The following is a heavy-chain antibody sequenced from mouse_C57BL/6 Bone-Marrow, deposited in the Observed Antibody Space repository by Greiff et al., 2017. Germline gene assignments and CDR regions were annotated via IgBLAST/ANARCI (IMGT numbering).Heavy chain of an antibody. D-gene: IGHD1-1*01. J-gene: IGHJ3*01. Sequence: QVQLQQPGAELVMPGASVKLSCKASGYTFTSYWMHWVKQRPGHGLEWIGEIVPSDSYTNYNQKFKGKSTLTVDKSFSTAYMQRSSLTSEDSSDYYGARGDCSIYAYWGQGALVTVSA. CDR1: GYTFTSYW. CDR2: IVPSDSYT. V-gene: IGHV1-69*01. CDR3: ARGDCSIYAY.